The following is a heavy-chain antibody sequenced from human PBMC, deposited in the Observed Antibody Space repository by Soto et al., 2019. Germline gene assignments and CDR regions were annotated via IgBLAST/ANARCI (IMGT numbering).Heavy chain of an antibody. V-gene: IGHV3-21*01. J-gene: IGHJ6*02. CDR2: ISSSSSYI. CDR3: ASLYSSGYYYYGMDV. CDR1: GFTFSSYS. D-gene: IGHD6-19*01. Sequence: VQLVESGGGLVKPGGSLRLSCAASGFTFSSYSMNWVRQAPGKGLEWVSSISSSSSYIYYADSVKGRFTISRDNAKNSLYLQMNSLRAEDTAVYYCASLYSSGYYYYGMDVWGQGTTVTVSS.